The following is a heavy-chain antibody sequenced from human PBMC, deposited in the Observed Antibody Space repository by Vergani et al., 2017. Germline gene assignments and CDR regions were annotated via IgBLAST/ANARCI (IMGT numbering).Heavy chain of an antibody. J-gene: IGHJ6*02. D-gene: IGHD3-10*01. CDR3: ARFYGSGSNPPVSYGMDV. CDR2: IYYSGST. V-gene: IGHV4-59*08. CDR1: GGSISSYY. Sequence: QVQLQESGPGLVKPSETLSLTCTVSGGSISSYYWTWIRQPPGKGLEWIGNIYYSGSTNYNPSLKSRPHISVDTSKNQFSLNLSSVTATDTAVYYCARFYGSGSNPPVSYGMDVWGQGTTVTVSS.